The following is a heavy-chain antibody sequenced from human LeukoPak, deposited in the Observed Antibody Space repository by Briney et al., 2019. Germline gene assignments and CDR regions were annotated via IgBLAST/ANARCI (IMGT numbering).Heavy chain of an antibody. Sequence: SETLSLTCAVYGGSFSGYYWSWILQPPGKGLEWIGEINHSGSTNYNPSLKSRVTISVDTSKNQFSLKLSSVTAADTAVYYCARESRRITIFGVVKGGGQGTLVTVSS. J-gene: IGHJ4*02. V-gene: IGHV4-34*01. D-gene: IGHD3-3*01. CDR2: INHSGST. CDR3: ARESRRITIFGVVKG. CDR1: GGSFSGYY.